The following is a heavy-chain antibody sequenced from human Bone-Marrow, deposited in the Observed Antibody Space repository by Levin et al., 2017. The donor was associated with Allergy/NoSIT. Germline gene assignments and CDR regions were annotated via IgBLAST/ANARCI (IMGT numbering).Heavy chain of an antibody. CDR2: MSHDGSKH. V-gene: IGHV3-30*18. Sequence: SCAVSGFTFSSCAMHWVRQAPGKGLEWVAVMSHDGSKHYYGDSLKGRFTISRDNSKNTLYLQMRSLRPEDTAVYYCAKANLRFGELYNFDSWGQGTLVTVSS. CDR1: GFTFSSCA. D-gene: IGHD3-10*01. CDR3: AKANLRFGELYNFDS. J-gene: IGHJ4*02.